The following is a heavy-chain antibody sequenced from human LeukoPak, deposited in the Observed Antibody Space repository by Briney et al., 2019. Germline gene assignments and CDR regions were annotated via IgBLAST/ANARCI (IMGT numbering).Heavy chain of an antibody. CDR2: INPSGGST. CDR3: ARGGNQEYSSSWYSGY. J-gene: IGHJ4*02. Sequence: ASVKVSCRASGYTFTSYYMHWVRQAPGQGLEWMGIINPSGGSTSYAQKFRGRVTMTRDTSTSTVYMELSSLRSEDTAVYYCARGGNQEYSSSWYSGYWGQGTLVTVSS. D-gene: IGHD6-13*01. V-gene: IGHV1-46*01. CDR1: GYTFTSYY.